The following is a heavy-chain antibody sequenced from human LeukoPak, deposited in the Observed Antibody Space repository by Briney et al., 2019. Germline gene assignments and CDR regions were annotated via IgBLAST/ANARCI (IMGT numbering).Heavy chain of an antibody. Sequence: GGSLRLSCAASGFTFSSFAMSWIRQAPGKGLEWVSSIDKIGVGTYYADSVRGRFTISRDNSKNTLFLQMNSLRAEDTAVYYCAPFFYGGNAGGSVGYWGQGTLVIVSS. CDR2: IDKIGVGT. J-gene: IGHJ4*02. V-gene: IGHV3-23*01. D-gene: IGHD4-23*01. CDR3: APFFYGGNAGGSVGY. CDR1: GFTFSSFA.